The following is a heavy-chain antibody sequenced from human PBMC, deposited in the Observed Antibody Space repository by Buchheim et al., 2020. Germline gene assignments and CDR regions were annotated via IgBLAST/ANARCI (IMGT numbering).Heavy chain of an antibody. D-gene: IGHD1-14*01. CDR2: ISSSSSTI. Sequence: EVKPVESGGGLVQPGGSLRLSCVGSGFTFSNYSMNWVRQAPGKGLQWVSYISSSSSTIYYADSVKGRFTISRENTKNSLYLQMNSLRDDDTAMYYCAPTGGYWGQGTL. CDR3: APTGGY. V-gene: IGHV3-48*02. CDR1: GFTFSNYS. J-gene: IGHJ4*02.